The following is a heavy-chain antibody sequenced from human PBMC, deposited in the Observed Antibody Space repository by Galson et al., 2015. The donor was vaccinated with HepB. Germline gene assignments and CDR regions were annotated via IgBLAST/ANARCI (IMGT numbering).Heavy chain of an antibody. V-gene: IGHV3-23*01. D-gene: IGHD1-1*01. Sequence: SLRLSCAASGFTFSNYAMSWVRQAPGEGLEWVSAISGGGDDTYYADSVKGRFTISRDNSKNTLYLQMNSLRAEDTAVYYCAKTPNWNDVLWYFDFWGRGTLVTVSS. CDR1: GFTFSNYA. CDR2: ISGGGDDT. CDR3: AKTPNWNDVLWYFDF. J-gene: IGHJ2*01.